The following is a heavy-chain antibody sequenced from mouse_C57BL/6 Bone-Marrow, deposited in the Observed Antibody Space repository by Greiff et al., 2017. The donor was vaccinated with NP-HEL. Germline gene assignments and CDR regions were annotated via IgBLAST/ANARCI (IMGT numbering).Heavy chain of an antibody. J-gene: IGHJ4*01. Sequence: EVKLVESEGGLVQPGSSMKLSCTASGFTFSDYYMAWVRQVPEKGLEWVANITYDGSSTYYLDSLKSRFIISRANAKNILYLQMSSLKSEDTATYYCAREGGLRRRTYAMDYWGQGTSVTVSS. D-gene: IGHD2-4*01. CDR1: GFTFSDYY. CDR3: AREGGLRRRTYAMDY. V-gene: IGHV5-16*01. CDR2: ITYDGSST.